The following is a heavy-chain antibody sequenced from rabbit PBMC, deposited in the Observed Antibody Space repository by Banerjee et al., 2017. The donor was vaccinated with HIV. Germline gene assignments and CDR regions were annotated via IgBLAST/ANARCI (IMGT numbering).Heavy chain of an antibody. V-gene: IGHV1S45*01. CDR2: INTSSGNT. CDR1: GSDISSNA. J-gene: IGHJ4*01. D-gene: IGHD4-1*01. CDR3: ARDLAGVIGWNFNL. Sequence: QEQLVESGGGMVQPEGSLSLPCKASGSDISSNAMCWVRQAPGKGLEWIACINTSSGNTVYASWAKGRFTISKTSSTTVTLQMTSLTAADTASYFCARDLAGVIGWNFNLWGPGTLVTVS.